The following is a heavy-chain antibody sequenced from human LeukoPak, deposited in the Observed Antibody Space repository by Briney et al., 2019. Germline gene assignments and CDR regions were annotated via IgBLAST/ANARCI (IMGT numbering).Heavy chain of an antibody. Sequence: ASVKVSCKVSGYTFTDYYMHWVQQAPGKGLEWMGLVDPEDGETIYAEKFQGRVTIAADTSTDTAYMELNSLRSEDTAVYYCATLKQLAGGDYWGQGTLVTVSS. V-gene: IGHV1-69-2*01. D-gene: IGHD6-13*01. CDR2: VDPEDGET. J-gene: IGHJ4*02. CDR3: ATLKQLAGGDY. CDR1: GYTFTDYY.